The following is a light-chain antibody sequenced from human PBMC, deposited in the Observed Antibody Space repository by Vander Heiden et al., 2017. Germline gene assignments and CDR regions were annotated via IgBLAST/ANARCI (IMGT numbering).Light chain of an antibody. Sequence: QSVLTQPPSASGPPGQRVTIFCSGGSSNIGSNAVNWYQQLPETAPKLLIYYNIQRPSGVPDRFSGFKSGTSASLAISGLQSEDEATYYCAAWDDSLNGVVFGGGTKVTVL. CDR3: AAWDDSLNGVV. V-gene: IGLV1-44*01. CDR2: YNI. J-gene: IGLJ2*01. CDR1: SSNIGSNA.